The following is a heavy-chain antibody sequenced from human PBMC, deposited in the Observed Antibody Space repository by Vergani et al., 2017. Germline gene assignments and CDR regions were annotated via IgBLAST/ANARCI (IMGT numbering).Heavy chain of an antibody. D-gene: IGHD3-10*01. CDR2: IYHSGST. J-gene: IGHJ3*02. V-gene: IGHV4-30-2*01. CDR3: ARGGLPDAFDI. CDR1: GDSISSGGHS. Sequence: QLHLQESGSRLVKPSETLSLTCAVSGDSISSGGHSWSWIRQPPGKGLEWVGYIYHSGSTYYNPSLKSRLTISVDESRNQFSLKLRSVTAADTAAYFCARGGLPDAFDIWGQGTLVTVSS.